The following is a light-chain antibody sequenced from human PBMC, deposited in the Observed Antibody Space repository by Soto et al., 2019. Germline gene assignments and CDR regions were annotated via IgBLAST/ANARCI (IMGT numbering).Light chain of an antibody. CDR2: GAS. J-gene: IGKJ1*01. CDR3: QQYGSSPPWT. V-gene: IGKV3-20*01. Sequence: EIVLTQSPGTLSLSPGERATLSCRASQSVSSSYLAWYQQKPGQAPRLLIYGASSWATGIPDRFSGSGSGTDLTLTISRLEPEDFAVYYCQQYGSSPPWTFGQGTKVEIK. CDR1: QSVSSSY.